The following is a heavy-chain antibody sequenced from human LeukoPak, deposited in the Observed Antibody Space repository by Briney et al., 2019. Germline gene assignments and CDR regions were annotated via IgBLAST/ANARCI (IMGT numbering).Heavy chain of an antibody. J-gene: IGHJ5*02. CDR2: IYYSGST. Sequence: ASETLSLTCVVSGGSIRSGGYSWSWIRQPPGKGLGWIGYIYYSGSTYYNPSLKSRVTISVDTSKNQFSLKLSSVTAADTAVYYCARGGRTRYCSSTSCPSSHNWFDPWGQGTLVTVSS. CDR1: GGSIRSGGYS. V-gene: IGHV4-30-4*07. D-gene: IGHD2-2*01. CDR3: ARGGRTRYCSSTSCPSSHNWFDP.